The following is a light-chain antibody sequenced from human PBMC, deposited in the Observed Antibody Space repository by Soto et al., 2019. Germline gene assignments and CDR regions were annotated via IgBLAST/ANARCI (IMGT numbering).Light chain of an antibody. CDR1: SSDIGAFPF. CDR3: SSYTGSSTHV. J-gene: IGLJ1*01. V-gene: IGLV2-14*03. CDR2: DVN. Sequence: QSALTQPASVSGSPGQSITISCTGTSSDIGAFPFVSWYQQHPGKVPNLMIFDVNRRPSGVSDRFSGSKSGNTASLTISGLQAEDEGDYYCSSYTGSSTHVFGSGTKLTVL.